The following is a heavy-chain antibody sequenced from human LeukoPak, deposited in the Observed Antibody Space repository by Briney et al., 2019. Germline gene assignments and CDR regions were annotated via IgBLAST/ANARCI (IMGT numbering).Heavy chain of an antibody. CDR1: GGSISSYY. CDR2: IYYSGST. V-gene: IGHV4-59*01. Sequence: PSETLSLTCTVSGGSISSYYWSRIRQPPGKGLEWIGYIYYSGSTNYNPSLKSRVTISVDTSKNQFSLKLSSVTAADTAVYYCARVVRYYYDSSGYSNWFDPWGQGTLVTVSS. CDR3: ARVVRYYYDSSGYSNWFDP. D-gene: IGHD3-22*01. J-gene: IGHJ5*02.